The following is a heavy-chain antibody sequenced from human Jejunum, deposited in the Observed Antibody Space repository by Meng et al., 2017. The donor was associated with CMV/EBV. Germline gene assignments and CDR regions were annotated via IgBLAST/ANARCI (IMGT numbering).Heavy chain of an antibody. V-gene: IGHV4-34*01. J-gene: IGHJ5*02. Sequence: VQLQPWVPVMFKPSVPLSLPCVCNGGYFSGYYWSWIRQPPGKGLEWIGEINHSGSTNYNPSLKSRVTISVDTSKNQFSLKLCSATAADTAVYYCARGLVKYTVTRVGNWFDPWGQGTLVTVSS. CDR3: ARGLVKYTVTRVGNWFDP. CDR1: GGYFSGYY. CDR2: INHSGST. D-gene: IGHD4-17*01.